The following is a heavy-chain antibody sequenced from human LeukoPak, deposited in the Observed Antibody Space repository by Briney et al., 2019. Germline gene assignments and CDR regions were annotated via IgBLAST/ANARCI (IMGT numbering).Heavy chain of an antibody. CDR2: ISYDGSNK. CDR3: ATVGVGIYYMDV. J-gene: IGHJ6*03. V-gene: IGHV3-30*04. CDR1: GFTFSSYA. D-gene: IGHD2-15*01. Sequence: GGSLRLSCAASGFTFSSYAMHWVRQAPGKGLEGVAVISYDGSNKYYADSVKGRFTISRDNSKNTLYLQMNSLRAEDTAVYYCATVGVGIYYMDVWGKGTTVTISS.